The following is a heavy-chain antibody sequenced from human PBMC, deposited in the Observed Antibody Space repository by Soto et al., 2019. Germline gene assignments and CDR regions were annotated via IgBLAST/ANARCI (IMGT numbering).Heavy chain of an antibody. CDR1: GGSISSGTYY. CDR2: IYYSGST. V-gene: IGHV4-39*01. D-gene: IGHD1-20*01. Sequence: SETLSLSCTVSGGSISSGTYYWGWIRQPPGKGLECIGTIYYSGSTYYNPSLKSRVTISVDTSKNQFSLKLSSVTAADTAVYYCARNPSYNWKSYYYGMHVWGQGTTVTVSS. J-gene: IGHJ6*02. CDR3: ARNPSYNWKSYYYGMHV.